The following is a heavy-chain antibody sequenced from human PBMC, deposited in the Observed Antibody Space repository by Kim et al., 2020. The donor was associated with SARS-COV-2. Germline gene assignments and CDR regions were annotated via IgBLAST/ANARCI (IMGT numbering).Heavy chain of an antibody. V-gene: IGHV3-64D*06. CDR3: ARRIAAATTNWYFDL. CDR2: ISGNGGTT. J-gene: IGHJ2*01. D-gene: IGHD6-13*01. CDR1: GFTFSNHG. Sequence: GGSLRLSCSASGFTFSNHGMHWVRQAPGKGLEYVSVISGNGGTTYYADSVKGRFTISRDNSKNTLYLQMSSLRPEDTAVYYCARRIAAATTNWYFDLWGR.